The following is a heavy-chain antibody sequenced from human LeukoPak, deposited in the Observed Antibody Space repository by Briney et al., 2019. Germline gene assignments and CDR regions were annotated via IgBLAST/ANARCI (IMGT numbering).Heavy chain of an antibody. D-gene: IGHD3-3*01. J-gene: IGHJ6*03. Sequence: GGSLRLSCAASGFTFSSYSMNWVRQAPGKGLEWVSSISSSSSYIYYADSVKGRFTISRDNAKNSLYLQMNSLRAEDTAVYYCARADVLRFPHYMDVWGKGTTVTVSS. V-gene: IGHV3-21*01. CDR2: ISSSSSYI. CDR1: GFTFSSYS. CDR3: ARADVLRFPHYMDV.